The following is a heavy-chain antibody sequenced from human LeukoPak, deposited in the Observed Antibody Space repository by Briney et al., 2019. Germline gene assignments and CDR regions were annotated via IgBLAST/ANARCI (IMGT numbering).Heavy chain of an antibody. J-gene: IGHJ4*02. CDR2: IYTSGST. D-gene: IGHD3-22*01. CDR1: GGSISSGSYY. CDR3: ASEYYYDSSSSFDY. V-gene: IGHV4-61*02. Sequence: SETLSLTCTVSGGSISSGSYYWSWIRQPAGKGLEWIGRIYTSGSTYYNPSLQSRVTISVDTSKNQFSLKLSSVTAADTAVYYCASEYYYDSSSSFDYWGQGTLVTVSS.